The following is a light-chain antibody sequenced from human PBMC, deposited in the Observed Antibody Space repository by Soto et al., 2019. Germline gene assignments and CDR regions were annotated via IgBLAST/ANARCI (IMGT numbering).Light chain of an antibody. CDR1: QSVDSNY. Sequence: EIVLTQSPGTLSLSPGEEATLSCRASQSVDSNYLAWYQQKPGQTPRLIIYGASGRADGIPHRFSGSGFGTDFTLTISKVEPEDFAVYYCQQYATPRSVTFGQGTRLDI. CDR3: QQYATPRSVT. V-gene: IGKV3-20*01. J-gene: IGKJ5*01. CDR2: GAS.